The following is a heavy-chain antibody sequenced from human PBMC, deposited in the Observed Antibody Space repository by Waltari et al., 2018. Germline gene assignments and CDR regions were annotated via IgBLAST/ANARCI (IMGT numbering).Heavy chain of an antibody. Sequence: QVQLQESGPGLVKPSETLSLTCTVSGGSISSHYWGWIRQPPGKGLEWIGYIYYSGSTNYNPSLKSRVTISVDTSKNQFSLKLSSVTAADTAVYYCARADNDAFDIWGQGTMVTVSS. CDR3: ARADNDAFDI. CDR2: IYYSGST. V-gene: IGHV4-59*11. J-gene: IGHJ3*02. CDR1: GGSISSHY.